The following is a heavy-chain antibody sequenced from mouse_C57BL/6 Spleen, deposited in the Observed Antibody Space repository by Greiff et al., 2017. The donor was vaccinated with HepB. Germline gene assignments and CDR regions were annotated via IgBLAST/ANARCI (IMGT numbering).Heavy chain of an antibody. CDR2: SRNKANDYTT. CDR1: GFTFSDFY. J-gene: IGHJ2*01. V-gene: IGHV7-1*01. CDR3: ARDRGSGYYFDY. D-gene: IGHD3-2*02. Sequence: EVKVVESGGGLVQSGRSLRLSCATSGFTFSDFYMEWVRQAPGKGLEWIAASRNKANDYTTEYSASVKGRFIVSRDTSQSILYLQMNALRAEDTAIYYCARDRGSGYYFDYWGQGTTLTVSS.